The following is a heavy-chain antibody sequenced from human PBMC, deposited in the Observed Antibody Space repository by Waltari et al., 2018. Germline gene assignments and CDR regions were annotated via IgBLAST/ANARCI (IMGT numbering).Heavy chain of an antibody. CDR3: AKPRGWDYYDSSGYGDYYFDY. V-gene: IGHV3-23*01. Sequence: EVQLLESGGGLVQPGGSLRLSCAASGFTFSSYVMSWVRQAPGKGLGWVSAISGSGGSTYYADSVKGRFTISRDNSKNTLYLQMNSLRAEDTAVYYCAKPRGWDYYDSSGYGDYYFDYWGQGTLVTVSS. CDR1: GFTFSSYV. CDR2: ISGSGGST. D-gene: IGHD3-22*01. J-gene: IGHJ4*02.